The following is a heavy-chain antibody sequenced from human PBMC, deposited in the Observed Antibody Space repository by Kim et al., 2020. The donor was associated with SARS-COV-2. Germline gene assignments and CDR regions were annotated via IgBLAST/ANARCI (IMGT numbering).Heavy chain of an antibody. CDR2: INPSGGST. D-gene: IGHD3-10*01. Sequence: ASVKVSCKASGYTFTSYYMHWVRQAPGQGLEWMGIINPSGGSTSYAQKFQGRVTMTRDTSTSTVYMELSSLRSEDTAVYYCARGTAGSGSYYMGWFDPWGQGTLVTVSS. J-gene: IGHJ5*02. CDR1: GYTFTSYY. V-gene: IGHV1-46*01. CDR3: ARGTAGSGSYYMGWFDP.